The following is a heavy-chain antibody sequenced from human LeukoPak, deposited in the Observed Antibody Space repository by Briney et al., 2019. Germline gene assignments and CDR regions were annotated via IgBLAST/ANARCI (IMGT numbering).Heavy chain of an antibody. CDR3: AYGITIFGVEERFDY. CDR2: INPNSGGT. V-gene: IGHV1-2*06. J-gene: IGHJ4*02. Sequence: ASVKVSCTASGYTFTGYYMHWVRQAPGQGLEWVGRINPNSGGTNYAQKFQGRVTMTGDTSISTAYMELSRLRSDDTAVYYCAYGITIFGVEERFDYWGQGTLVTVSS. CDR1: GYTFTGYY. D-gene: IGHD3-3*01.